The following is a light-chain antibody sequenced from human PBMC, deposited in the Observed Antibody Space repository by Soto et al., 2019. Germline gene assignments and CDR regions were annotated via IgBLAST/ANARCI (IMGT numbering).Light chain of an antibody. CDR3: QFYGVPSKP. CDR1: QTVSSNF. Sequence: ESVLTQSTGTLSLSPGERGTLSCRASQTVSSNFLAWYQQKPGQAPRLLIFDASTRATGIPDRFTGSGSGTDFTLTISRLEPEDFAVYYCQFYGVPSKPFCQGTKVDI. J-gene: IGKJ1*01. V-gene: IGKV3-20*01. CDR2: DAS.